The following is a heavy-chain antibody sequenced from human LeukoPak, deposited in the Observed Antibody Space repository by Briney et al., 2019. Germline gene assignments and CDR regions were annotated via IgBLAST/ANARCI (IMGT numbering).Heavy chain of an antibody. D-gene: IGHD6-6*01. CDR3: ARSSWPYSSSWRWFDP. J-gene: IGHJ5*02. CDR1: GGSISSGGYY. CDR2: IYHSGST. V-gene: IGHV4-30-2*01. Sequence: SETLSLTCAVSGGSISSGGYYWSWTRQPPGKGLEWIGYIYHSGSTYYNPSLKSRVTISVDRSKNQFSLKLSSVTAADTAVYYCARSSWPYSSSWRWFDPWGQGTLVTVSS.